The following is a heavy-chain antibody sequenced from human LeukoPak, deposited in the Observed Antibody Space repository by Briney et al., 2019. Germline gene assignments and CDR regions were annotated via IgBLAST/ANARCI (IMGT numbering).Heavy chain of an antibody. D-gene: IGHD3-22*01. CDR3: ARGAQTYYDKAPVDY. CDR1: GGSFSGYY. V-gene: IGHV4-34*01. J-gene: IGHJ4*02. Sequence: SSETLSLTCAVYGGSFSGYYWSWIRQPPGRGLEWIGEINHSGSTNYNPSLKSRVTISVDTSKSQFSLKLNSMTAADTAVYYCARGAQTYYDKAPVDYWGQGTLVTVSS. CDR2: INHSGST.